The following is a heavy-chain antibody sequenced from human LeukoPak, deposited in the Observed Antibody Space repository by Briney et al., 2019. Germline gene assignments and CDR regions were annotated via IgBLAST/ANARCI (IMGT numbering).Heavy chain of an antibody. J-gene: IGHJ6*02. Sequence: GGSLRLSCAASGFTFSSYWMHWVRQAPGKGLVWVSRINSDGSSTSYADSVKGRFTISRDNAKNTLYLQMNSLRAEDTAVYYGAGDEAYDYVWGSYRNYYYGMDVWGQGTTVTVSS. CDR2: INSDGSST. V-gene: IGHV3-74*01. CDR1: GFTFSSYW. CDR3: AGDEAYDYVWGSYRNYYYGMDV. D-gene: IGHD3-16*02.